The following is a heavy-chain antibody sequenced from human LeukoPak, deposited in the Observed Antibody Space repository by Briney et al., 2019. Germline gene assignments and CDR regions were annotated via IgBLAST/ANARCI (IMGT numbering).Heavy chain of an antibody. CDR2: IYYSGST. CDR1: GGSISSGDYY. CDR3: AREMVLRFLEWRYGMDV. Sequence: PSETLSLTCTVSGGSISSGDYYWSWIRQPPGKGLEWIGYIYYSGSTYYNPSLKSRVTISVDTSKNQFSLKLSSVTAADTAVYYCAREMVLRFLEWRYGMDVRGQGTTVTVSS. J-gene: IGHJ6*02. V-gene: IGHV4-30-4*01. D-gene: IGHD3-3*01.